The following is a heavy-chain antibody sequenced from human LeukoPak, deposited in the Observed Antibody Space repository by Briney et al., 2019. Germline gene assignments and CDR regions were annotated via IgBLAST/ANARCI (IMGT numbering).Heavy chain of an antibody. CDR2: IYYTGST. V-gene: IGHV4-39*01. J-gene: IGHJ4*02. CDR3: ARRLGVTPDC. D-gene: IGHD3-10*01. Sequence: SETLSLTCTVSGGSISTSTYYWGWIRQPPGKGLEWIGSIYYTGSTYYNPSLKSRVTISVDTSKNQFSLKLNSVTAADTAVYYCARRLGVTPDCWGQGTLVTVSS. CDR1: GGSISTSTYY.